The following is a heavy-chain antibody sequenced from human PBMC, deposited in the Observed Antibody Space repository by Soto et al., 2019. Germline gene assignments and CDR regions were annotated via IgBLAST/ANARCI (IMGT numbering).Heavy chain of an antibody. J-gene: IGHJ4*02. D-gene: IGHD3-22*01. Sequence: KPSETLSLTCTVSGDSISGYSWSWIRQPPGKGLEWIGYLSYSESTTSTPSLKSRVTISVDTSKNQSSLELSSVTAAATAVYFCARDGGTYLTTYFDSWGQGALVTVSS. CDR2: LSYSEST. CDR3: ARDGGTYLTTYFDS. V-gene: IGHV4-59*01. CDR1: GDSISGYS.